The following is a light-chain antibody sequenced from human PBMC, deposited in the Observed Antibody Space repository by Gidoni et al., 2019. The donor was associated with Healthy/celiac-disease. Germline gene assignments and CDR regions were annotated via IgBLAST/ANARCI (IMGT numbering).Light chain of an antibody. CDR1: QSVSSN. Sequence: EIVMTQSPATLSVSPGERDTLSCRASQSVSSNLAWYQQKPGQAPRLLIYGESTRAIGIPARFSGSGSGTEFTLTISSLQSEDFAVYSCQQYNNWPPDYTFXQXTKLEIK. V-gene: IGKV3-15*01. CDR3: QQYNNWPPDYT. CDR2: GES. J-gene: IGKJ2*01.